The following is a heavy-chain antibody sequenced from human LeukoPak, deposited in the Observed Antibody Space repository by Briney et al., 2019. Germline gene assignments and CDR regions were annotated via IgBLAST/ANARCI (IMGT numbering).Heavy chain of an antibody. D-gene: IGHD1-26*01. V-gene: IGHV1-46*01. CDR3: ARTLGRVVGASSFDY. Sequence: ASVKVSCKASGYTFTSYYMHWVRQAPGQGLEWMGIINPSGGSTSYAQKFQGRVTMTRDMSTSTVYMELSSLRSEDTAVYYCARTLGRVVGASSFDYWGQGTLVTVSS. CDR2: INPSGGST. J-gene: IGHJ4*02. CDR1: GYTFTSYY.